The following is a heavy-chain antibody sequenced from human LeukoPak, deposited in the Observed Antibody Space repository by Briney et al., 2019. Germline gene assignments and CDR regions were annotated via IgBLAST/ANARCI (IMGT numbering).Heavy chain of an antibody. CDR1: GFIFSDYY. D-gene: IGHD6-13*01. Sequence: GGSLRLSCVASGFIFSDYYMTWVRQAPGKGLEWVSHISYTRSTIYYADSVKGRFTISRDNAQNSLSLQMNSLTVEDAAVYYCARGRVAAAGTKWYFDLWGRGSLVTVSS. J-gene: IGHJ2*01. CDR2: ISYTRSTI. V-gene: IGHV3-11*01. CDR3: ARGRVAAAGTKWYFDL.